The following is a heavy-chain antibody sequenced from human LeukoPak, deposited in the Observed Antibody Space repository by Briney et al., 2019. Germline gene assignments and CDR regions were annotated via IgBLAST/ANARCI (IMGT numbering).Heavy chain of an antibody. CDR1: GGSISSGGYY. J-gene: IGHJ3*02. Sequence: SQTLSLTCTVSGGSISSGGYYWSWIRQHPGKGLEWIGYIYYSGSTYYNPSLKSRVTISVDTSKNQFSLKLSSVTAADTAVYYCARVQNYDQHAFDIWGQGTMVTVSS. V-gene: IGHV4-31*03. CDR2: IYYSGST. D-gene: IGHD3-22*01. CDR3: ARVQNYDQHAFDI.